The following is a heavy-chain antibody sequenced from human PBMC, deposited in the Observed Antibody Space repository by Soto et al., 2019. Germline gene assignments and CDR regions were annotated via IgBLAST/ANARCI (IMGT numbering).Heavy chain of an antibody. Sequence: GGSLRLSCAASGFTFTTYALSWVRQAPGKGLEWVSTISGSGGSTYYADSVKGRFTISRDNSKNTVYLQMNSLRVEDTALYYCAKVTDGYWGQGTLVTVSS. CDR2: ISGSGGST. CDR1: GFTFTTYA. CDR3: AKVTDGY. V-gene: IGHV3-23*01. J-gene: IGHJ4*02.